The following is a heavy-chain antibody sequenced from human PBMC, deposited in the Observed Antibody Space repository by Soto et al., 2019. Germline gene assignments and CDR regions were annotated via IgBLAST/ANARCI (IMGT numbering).Heavy chain of an antibody. Sequence: QVQLQESGPGLVKPSQTLSLTCTVSGCSINNAGYYWTWNRQHPRKGLEWIGYIYYRGNTFYNPSLKSRVSISVATSKNQFSLNLTSVTAADTAVFYCARADWSGWIDYWGHGTLVTVSS. CDR2: IYYRGNT. J-gene: IGHJ4*01. V-gene: IGHV4-31*03. D-gene: IGHD6-19*01. CDR1: GCSINNAGYY. CDR3: ARADWSGWIDY.